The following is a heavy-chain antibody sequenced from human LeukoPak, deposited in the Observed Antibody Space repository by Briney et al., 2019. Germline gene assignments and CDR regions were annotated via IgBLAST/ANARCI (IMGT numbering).Heavy chain of an antibody. CDR1: GLTFRSNW. J-gene: IGHJ4*02. D-gene: IGHD6-13*01. Sequence: GGSLRLSCAASGLTFRSNWMHWVRQAPGKGLVWVSRINSDGSSTTYADSVKGRFTISRDNSKNTLYLQMNSLRAEDTAVYYCAKDQSRSGYSSSWPYHFDYWGQGTLVTVSS. CDR3: AKDQSRSGYSSSWPYHFDY. V-gene: IGHV3-74*01. CDR2: INSDGSST.